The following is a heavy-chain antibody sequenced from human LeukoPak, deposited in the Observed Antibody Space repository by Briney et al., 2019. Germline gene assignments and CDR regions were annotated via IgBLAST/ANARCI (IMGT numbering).Heavy chain of an antibody. D-gene: IGHD1-1*01. Sequence: GASVKVSCKASGYTFTGYYMHWVRQAPGQGLEWMGWINPNSGGTNYAQKFQGRVTMTRDTSISTAYMELSRLRSDDTAVYYCTRDNPGMTSTDTWGQGTLVTVSS. CDR2: INPNSGGT. CDR3: TRDNPGMTSTDT. CDR1: GYTFTGYY. V-gene: IGHV1-2*02. J-gene: IGHJ4*02.